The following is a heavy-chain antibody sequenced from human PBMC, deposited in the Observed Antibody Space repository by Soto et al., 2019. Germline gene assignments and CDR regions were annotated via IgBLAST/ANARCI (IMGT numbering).Heavy chain of an antibody. CDR1: GGSISSYY. J-gene: IGHJ4*02. V-gene: IGHV4-59*01. CDR3: ARGPIEYSGYADY. CDR2: IYYSGST. D-gene: IGHD5-12*01. Sequence: QVQLQESGPGLVKPSETLSLTCTVSGGSISSYYWSWIRQPPGKGLEWIGYIYYSGSTNYKPSLKSRVTISVDTSKNQFSLKLSSVTAADTAVYYCARGPIEYSGYADYWGQGTLVTVSS.